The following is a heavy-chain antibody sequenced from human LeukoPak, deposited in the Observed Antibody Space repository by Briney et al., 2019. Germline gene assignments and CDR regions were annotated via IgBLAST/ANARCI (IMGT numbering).Heavy chain of an antibody. CDR3: ARGSYYYESSGYSLY. CDR1: GGTFSSYA. D-gene: IGHD3-22*01. CDR2: IIPRSGTV. Sequence: SVKVSCKASGGTFSSYAISWVRQAPGHGLEWMGEIIPRSGTVNYAQKFQGRVTITADESRTIAYMELSSLGSDDTAVYYCARGSYYYESSGYSLYWGQGTLVTVSS. J-gene: IGHJ4*02. V-gene: IGHV1-69*13.